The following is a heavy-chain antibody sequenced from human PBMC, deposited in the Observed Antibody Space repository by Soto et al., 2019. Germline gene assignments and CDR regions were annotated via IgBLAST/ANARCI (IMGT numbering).Heavy chain of an antibody. V-gene: IGHV3-23*01. D-gene: IGHD2-8*02. Sequence: GGSLRLSCAASGFICSSYDMSWVRQAPGKGLEWVSTILVDGRTFYVDSVEGRFTISRDSSKNTVYLQMNSLTAGDTALYYCAKATATGGGAFDICGQGTMVTVSS. CDR2: ILVDGRT. CDR3: AKATATGGGAFDI. J-gene: IGHJ3*02. CDR1: GFICSSYD.